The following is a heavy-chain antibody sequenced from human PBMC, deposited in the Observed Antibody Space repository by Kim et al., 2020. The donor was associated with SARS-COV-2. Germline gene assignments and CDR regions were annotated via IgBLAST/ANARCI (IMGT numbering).Heavy chain of an antibody. D-gene: IGHD6-6*01. Sequence: SNPSLKRRVTISVDASMIQFSLKLSSVTASGTAVYYCARGCSSPYYGMDVWGQGTTVTVSS. V-gene: IGHV4-59*09. J-gene: IGHJ6*02. CDR3: ARGCSSPYYGMDV.